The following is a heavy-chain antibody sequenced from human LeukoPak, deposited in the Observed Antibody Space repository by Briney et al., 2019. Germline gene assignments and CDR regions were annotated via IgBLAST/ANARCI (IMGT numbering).Heavy chain of an antibody. J-gene: IGHJ5*02. CDR2: MNPNSGNT. V-gene: IGHV1-8*01. CDR1: GYTFTSYD. D-gene: IGHD2-2*02. CDR3: ARGTRYCSSTSCYRGDNWFDP. Sequence: ASVKVSCKASGYTFTSYDINWVRQATGQGLEWMGWMNPNSGNTGYAQKFQGRVTMTRNTSISTAYMELSSLRSEDTAVHYCARGTRYCSSTSCYRGDNWFDPWGQGTLVTVSS.